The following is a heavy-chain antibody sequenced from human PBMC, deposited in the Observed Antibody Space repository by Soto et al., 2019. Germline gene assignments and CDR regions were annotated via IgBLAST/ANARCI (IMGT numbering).Heavy chain of an antibody. CDR1: GGAINNRDYY. CDR3: ARDRTEFQSFGSGMDV. Sequence: TLSLTCSVSGGAINNRDYYWSWIRQHPGKGLEWIGNIFYSGSTDYNPSLKGRLTISIDTSKNEFSLKLTSVTAADTAVYYCARDRTEFQSFGSGMDVRGQGNTVT. J-gene: IGHJ6*02. CDR2: IFYSGST. D-gene: IGHD3-16*01. V-gene: IGHV4-31*02.